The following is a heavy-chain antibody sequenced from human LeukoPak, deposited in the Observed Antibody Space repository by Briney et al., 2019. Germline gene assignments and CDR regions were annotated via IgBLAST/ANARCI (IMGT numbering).Heavy chain of an antibody. V-gene: IGHV3-30*03. CDR1: GFTFSSYG. CDR3: ASRLRFLEWLPLDY. D-gene: IGHD3-3*01. Sequence: PGRSLRLSCAASGFTFSSYGMHWVRQAPGKGLEWVAVISYDGSNKYYADSVKGRFTISRDNSKNTLYLQMNSLRAEDTAVYYCASRLRFLEWLPLDYWGQGTLVTVSS. J-gene: IGHJ4*02. CDR2: ISYDGSNK.